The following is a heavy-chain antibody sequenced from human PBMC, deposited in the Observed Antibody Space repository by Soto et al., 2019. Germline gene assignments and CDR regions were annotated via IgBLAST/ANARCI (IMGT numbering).Heavy chain of an antibody. J-gene: IGHJ4*02. CDR3: VRDPSSGYRSFDY. CDR2: INLSADRT. Sequence: ASVKVSCKASGYIFTNYYIHWVRQSPGQGLEWMGIINLSADRTSYAQKFQGRFTVTMDTSTSTVYMELGSLRSEDTAVYYCVRDPSSGYRSFDYWGQGTLVTVSS. D-gene: IGHD3-22*01. CDR1: GYIFTNYY. V-gene: IGHV1-46*03.